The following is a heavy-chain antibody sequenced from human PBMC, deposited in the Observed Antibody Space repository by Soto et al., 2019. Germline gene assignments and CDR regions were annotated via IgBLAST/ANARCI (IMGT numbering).Heavy chain of an antibody. J-gene: IGHJ5*02. CDR3: ASSYSSSWYWTFDP. Sequence: GGSLRLSCAASGFTFSSYSMNWVRQAPGKGLEWVSSISSSSSYIYYADSVKGRFTISRDNAKNSLYLQMNSLRAEDTAVYYCASSYSSSWYWTFDPWGPGTLVTVSS. D-gene: IGHD6-13*01. CDR2: ISSSSSYI. CDR1: GFTFSSYS. V-gene: IGHV3-21*01.